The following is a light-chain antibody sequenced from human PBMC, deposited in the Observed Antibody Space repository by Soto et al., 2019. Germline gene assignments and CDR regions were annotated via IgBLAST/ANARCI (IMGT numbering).Light chain of an antibody. CDR1: QRVSLSY. CDR2: RAS. V-gene: IGKV3-20*01. CDR3: QQYGSSPPTWT. J-gene: IGKJ1*01. Sequence: EIVLTQSPGTLSLSPGERATLSCRASQRVSLSYLAWYQQKPGQAPRLLIYRASSRATGIPDRFSGSASGTDFTLTISRLEPEDFAVYYCQQYGSSPPTWTFGQGTKVEVK.